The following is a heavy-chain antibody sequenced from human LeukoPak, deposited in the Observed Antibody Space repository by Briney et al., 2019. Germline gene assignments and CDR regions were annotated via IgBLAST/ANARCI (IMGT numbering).Heavy chain of an antibody. CDR3: ARGRRGGYSRSYSDY. V-gene: IGHV4-34*01. CDR2: INHSGST. Sequence: PSETLSLTCAVYGGSFSGYYWSWIRQPPGKGLEWIGEINHSGSTNYNPSLKSRVTISVDTSKNQFSLKLSSVTAADTAVYYCARGRRGGYSRSYSDYWGQGTLVTVSS. J-gene: IGHJ4*02. D-gene: IGHD1-26*01. CDR1: GGSFSGYY.